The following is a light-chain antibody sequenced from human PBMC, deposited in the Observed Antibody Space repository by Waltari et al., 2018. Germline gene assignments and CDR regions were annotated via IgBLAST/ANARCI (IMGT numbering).Light chain of an antibody. CDR2: GNS. CDR3: QSYDSSLSGSV. Sequence: QSVLTQPPSVSGAPGQRVTIPCTGSGSNIGAGYDVHWYQQLPGTAPKLLVYGNSNRPSGVPDRFSGSRSGTSASLAITGLQAEDEADYYCQSYDSSLSGSVFGGGTKLTVL. V-gene: IGLV1-40*01. CDR1: GSNIGAGYD. J-gene: IGLJ3*02.